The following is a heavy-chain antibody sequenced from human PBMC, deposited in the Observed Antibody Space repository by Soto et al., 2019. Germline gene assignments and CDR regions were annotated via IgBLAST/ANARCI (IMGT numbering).Heavy chain of an antibody. Sequence: QVQLVQSGAEVKKPGASVKVSCKASGYTFTSYYMHLVRQAPGQGLEWMGIINPSGGSTSYAQKFQGRVTMTRDTSTSTVYMELSSLRSEDTAVYYCARGNHLGSSSWYFDYWGQGTLVTVSS. J-gene: IGHJ4*02. CDR3: ARGNHLGSSSWYFDY. D-gene: IGHD6-13*01. CDR1: GYTFTSYY. CDR2: INPSGGST. V-gene: IGHV1-46*01.